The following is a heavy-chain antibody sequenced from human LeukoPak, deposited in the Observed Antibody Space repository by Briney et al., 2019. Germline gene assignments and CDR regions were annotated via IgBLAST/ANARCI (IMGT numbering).Heavy chain of an antibody. CDR3: ARGSKGYSSTWPQAEFDY. V-gene: IGHV1-18*01. D-gene: IGHD6-13*01. Sequence: ASVKVSCKASGYSFTSFAISWVRQAPGQGFEWMGWISAYNGNTNYAQKFQGRVTMTTDTSTSTAYMELNSLRSDDTAVYYCARGSKGYSSTWPQAEFDYWGQGTLVTVSS. CDR1: GYSFTSFA. J-gene: IGHJ4*02. CDR2: ISAYNGNT.